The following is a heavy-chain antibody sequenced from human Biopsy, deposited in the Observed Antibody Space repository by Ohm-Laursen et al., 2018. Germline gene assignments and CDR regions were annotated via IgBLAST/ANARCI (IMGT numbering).Heavy chain of an antibody. CDR2: IDWDDAK. Sequence: TQTLTLTCTLSGFSLNTRGMSVTWIRQPPGEALEWLARIDWDDAKFYNGSLKTRLTISKDTSENHVVLTLSGVDPVDTATYYCARIPILVVPAAIVYRHRRHLQGLDVWGQGTTVIVSS. J-gene: IGHJ6*02. CDR1: GFSLNTRGMS. D-gene: IGHD2-2*02. V-gene: IGHV2-70*16. CDR3: ARIPILVVPAAIVYRHRRHLQGLDV.